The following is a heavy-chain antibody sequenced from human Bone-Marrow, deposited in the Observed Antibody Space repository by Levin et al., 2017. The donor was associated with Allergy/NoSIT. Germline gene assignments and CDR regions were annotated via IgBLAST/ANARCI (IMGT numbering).Heavy chain of an antibody. D-gene: IGHD3-22*01. CDR1: GILFSSYD. CDR3: ASWAMYHYDRSAFDYFYDARDV. V-gene: IGHV3-21*01. J-gene: IGHJ6*02. Sequence: GESLKISCAASGILFSSYDMNWVRQAPGKGLEWVSSISAGGNYIYYADSVKGRFTIPRDNAKNSLFLQMNSLRAEDTAVYYCASWAMYHYDRSAFDYFYDARDVWGQGTTVTVSS. CDR2: ISAGGNYI.